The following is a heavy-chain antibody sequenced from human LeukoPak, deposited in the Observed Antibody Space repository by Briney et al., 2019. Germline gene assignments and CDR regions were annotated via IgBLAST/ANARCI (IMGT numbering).Heavy chain of an antibody. Sequence: GGSLRLSCAASGFTFSSYGMSWVRQAPGKGLEWVSAISGSGGSTYYADSVKGRFTISRDNSKNTLYLQMNSLRAEDTAVYYCAKGYGSGNYYNAYYFDYWGQGTLVTVSS. D-gene: IGHD3-10*01. CDR1: GFTFSSYG. CDR3: AKGYGSGNYYNAYYFDY. V-gene: IGHV3-23*01. J-gene: IGHJ4*02. CDR2: ISGSGGST.